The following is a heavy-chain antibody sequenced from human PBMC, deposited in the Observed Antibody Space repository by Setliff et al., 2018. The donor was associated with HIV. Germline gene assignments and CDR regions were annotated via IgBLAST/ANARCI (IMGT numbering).Heavy chain of an antibody. D-gene: IGHD2-8*01. CDR3: ASKVYCTNGVCLDAFDI. J-gene: IGHJ3*02. CDR1: GYAFTGYY. V-gene: IGHV1-18*04. Sequence: GASVKVSCKASGYAFTGYYIHWVRQAPGQGLEWMGWISANNGNTNYAQKFQGRVTMTTDTTTSTAYMELRSLRSDDTAVYYCASKVYCTNGVCLDAFDIWGQGTMVTVSS. CDR2: ISANNGNT.